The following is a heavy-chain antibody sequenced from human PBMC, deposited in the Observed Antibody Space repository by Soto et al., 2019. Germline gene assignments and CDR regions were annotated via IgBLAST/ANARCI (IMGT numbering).Heavy chain of an antibody. CDR1: GFTFSTYT. Sequence: HPGGSLRLSCAASGFTFSTYTMSWVRQPPGKGLEWVSAVLQTGSSTFYADSVKGRFTISRDNSKNTPYLQMNNLRAEDTAVYYCAKDFTPDGYWDFDYWGQGTLVTVSS. D-gene: IGHD4-17*01. J-gene: IGHJ4*02. CDR2: VLQTGSST. V-gene: IGHV3-23*01. CDR3: AKDFTPDGYWDFDY.